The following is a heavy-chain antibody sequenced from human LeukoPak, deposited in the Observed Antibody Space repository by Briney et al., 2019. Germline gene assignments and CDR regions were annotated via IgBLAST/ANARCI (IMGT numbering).Heavy chain of an antibody. J-gene: IGHJ4*02. V-gene: IGHV4-39*02. Sequence: SETLSLTCTVSGGSISSSSYYWGWIRQPPGKGLEWIGSIYYSGRTYYNPSLKSRVTISVDTSKNDFSLKLSSVTAADTAVYYCARLYYYDSSGPPLWGQGTMVAVSS. D-gene: IGHD3-22*01. CDR2: IYYSGRT. CDR1: GGSISSSSYY. CDR3: ARLYYYDSSGPPL.